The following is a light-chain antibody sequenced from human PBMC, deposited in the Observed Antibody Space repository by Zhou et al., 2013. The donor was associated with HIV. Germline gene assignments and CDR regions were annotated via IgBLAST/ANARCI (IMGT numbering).Light chain of an antibody. CDR1: ETVGRS. CDR3: QQYKSFLLS. V-gene: IGKV1-5*01. Sequence: DIQMTQSPTSLSASVGVRVTISCRANETVGRSLAWYQQKRGKAPTLVIYDTSILDKGVPSRFAGSGSGTDFILTITSLQPDDLGTYFYQQYKSFLLSFGGGTKVDIK. J-gene: IGKJ4*01. CDR2: DTS.